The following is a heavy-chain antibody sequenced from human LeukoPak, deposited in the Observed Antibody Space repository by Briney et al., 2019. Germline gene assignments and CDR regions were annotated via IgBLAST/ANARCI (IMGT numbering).Heavy chain of an antibody. CDR1: GGSISSYY. J-gene: IGHJ6*03. V-gene: IGHV4-38-2*02. CDR3: ARDNLWGSSIYYYYYMDV. D-gene: IGHD3-10*01. Sequence: SETLSLTCTVSGGSISSYYWSWIRQPPGKGLEWIGSIYHSGSTYYNPSLTSRVTISVDTSKNQFSLKLSSVTAADTAVYYCARDNLWGSSIYYYYYMDVWGKGTTVTVSS. CDR2: IYHSGST.